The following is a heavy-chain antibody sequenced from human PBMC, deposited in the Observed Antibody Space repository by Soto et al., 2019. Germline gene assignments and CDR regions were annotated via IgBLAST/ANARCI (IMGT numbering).Heavy chain of an antibody. V-gene: IGHV3-49*04. CDR1: GFVFGDYA. CDR3: TRGGIDVVVPAAQGFFYYGMDV. J-gene: IGHJ6*02. CDR2: IRSETFGGTA. Sequence: SLRLSCITSGFVFGDYAMIWVRQAPGKGLEWVAFIRSETFGGTADYAASVKGRFTVSRDDSKRITYLHMSSLKSEDTAVYFCTRGGIDVVVPAAQGFFYYGMDVWGQGTTVTVSS. D-gene: IGHD2-2*01.